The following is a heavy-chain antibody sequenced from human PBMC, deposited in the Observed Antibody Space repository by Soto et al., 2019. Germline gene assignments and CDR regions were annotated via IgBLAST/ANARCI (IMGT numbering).Heavy chain of an antibody. CDR3: ARDGYCSGGSCPSLYYYYYYMDV. V-gene: IGHV1-46*03. CDR1: GYTFPSYY. J-gene: IGHJ6*03. D-gene: IGHD2-15*01. Sequence: ASVQVSCKASGYTFPSYYMHWVRQATGQGLEWMGIINPSGGSTSYAQKFQGRVTMTRDTSTSTVYMELSSLRSEDTAVYYCARDGYCSGGSCPSLYYYYYYMDVWGKGTTVTVSS. CDR2: INPSGGST.